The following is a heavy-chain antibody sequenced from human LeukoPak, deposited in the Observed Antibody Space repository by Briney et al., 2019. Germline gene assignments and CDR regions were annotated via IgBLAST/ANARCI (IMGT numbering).Heavy chain of an antibody. CDR2: ISSSSSYI. CDR1: GFTFSSYS. Sequence: GGSLRLSCAASGFTFSSYSMNWVRQAPGKGLEWVSSISSSSSYIYYADSVKGRFTISRDNAKNSLYLQMNSLRAEDTAVYYCARDPQGGYYYGSNWFDPWGQGTLVTVSS. V-gene: IGHV3-21*04. CDR3: ARDPQGGYYYGSNWFDP. D-gene: IGHD3-22*01. J-gene: IGHJ5*02.